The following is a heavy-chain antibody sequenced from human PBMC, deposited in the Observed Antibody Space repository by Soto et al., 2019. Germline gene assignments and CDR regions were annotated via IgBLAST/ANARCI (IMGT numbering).Heavy chain of an antibody. D-gene: IGHD3-10*01. CDR3: ARGGITMVRGVIRGYYGMDV. Sequence: SETLSLTCTVSGGSVSSGSYYWSWIRQPPGKGLEWIGYIYYSGSTNYNPSLKSRVTISVDTSKNQFSLKLGSVTAADTAVYYCARGGITMVRGVIRGYYGMDVWGQGTTVTVSS. J-gene: IGHJ6*02. CDR1: GGSVSSGSYY. V-gene: IGHV4-61*01. CDR2: IYYSGST.